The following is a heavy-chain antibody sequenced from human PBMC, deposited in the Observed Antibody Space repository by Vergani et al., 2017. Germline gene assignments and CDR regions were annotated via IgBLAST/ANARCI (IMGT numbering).Heavy chain of an antibody. CDR2: IYYSGST. J-gene: IGHJ5*02. CDR3: ARHYYDSSGYYYDQGWFDP. Sequence: QVQLQESGPGLVKPSQTLSLTCTVSGGSISSGGYYWSWIRQHPGKGLEWIGYIYYSGSTYYNPSLKSLVTISVDTSKNQFSLKLSSVTAADTAVYYCARHYYDSSGYYYDQGWFDPWGQGTLVTVSS. V-gene: IGHV4-31*01. CDR1: GGSISSGGYY. D-gene: IGHD3-22*01.